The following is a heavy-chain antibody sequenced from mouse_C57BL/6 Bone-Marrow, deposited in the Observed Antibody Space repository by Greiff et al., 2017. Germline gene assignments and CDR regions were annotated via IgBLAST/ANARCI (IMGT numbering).Heavy chain of an antibody. CDR2: IYPGSGST. Sequence: VQLQQPGAELVKPGASVKMSCKASGYTFTSYWITWVKQRPGHGLEWIGDIYPGSGSTKYNEKFKSKATLTVDTSSSTAYMQLSSLTSEDSAVYYCARSTLGADYWYFDVWGTGTTVTVSS. CDR3: ARSTLGADYWYFDV. J-gene: IGHJ1*03. CDR1: GYTFTSYW. D-gene: IGHD1-1*01. V-gene: IGHV1-55*01.